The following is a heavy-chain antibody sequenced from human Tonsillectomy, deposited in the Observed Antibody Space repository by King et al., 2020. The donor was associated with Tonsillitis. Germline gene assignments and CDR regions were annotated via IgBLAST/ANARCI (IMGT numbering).Heavy chain of an antibody. CDR1: GYSFTSYW. CDR2: IYPGDSDT. J-gene: IGHJ4*02. D-gene: IGHD2-21*02. Sequence: QLVQSGAEVKKPGESLKISCKGSGYSFTSYWIGWVRQMPGKGLEWMGIIYPGDSDTRYNPSFQGQVTISADKSISTAYLQWSSLKASDTAMYYCARPRHCGGDCYSHYYFDYWGQGTLVTVSS. V-gene: IGHV5-51*01. CDR3: ARPRHCGGDCYSHYYFDY.